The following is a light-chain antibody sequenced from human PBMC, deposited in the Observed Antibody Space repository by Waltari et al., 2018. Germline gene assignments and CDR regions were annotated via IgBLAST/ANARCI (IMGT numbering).Light chain of an antibody. CDR2: EGS. V-gene: IGLV2-23*01. CDR1: SSDVGSHHL. Sequence: QSALTQPASVSGSPGQSITIPCIGISSDVGSHHLVPSYQQHPGKAPKLIIYEGSNPPSGVSNRFSGSKSGNTASLTISGLQAEDEGDSYCCSYTGSNTYVLFGGGTKLTVL. J-gene: IGLJ2*01. CDR3: CSYTGSNTYVL.